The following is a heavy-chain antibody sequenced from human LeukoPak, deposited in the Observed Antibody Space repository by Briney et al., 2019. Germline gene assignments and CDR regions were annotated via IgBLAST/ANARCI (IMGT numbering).Heavy chain of an antibody. CDR3: ARPVEMATSPFDY. J-gene: IGHJ4*02. CDR1: GYSFTSYW. D-gene: IGHD5-24*01. CDR2: VNPADSDT. Sequence: GESLKISCKGSGYSFTSYWIAWVRQMPGKGLEWMGIVNPADSDTRYSPSFQGQVTISVDKSISTAYPQWSSLQASDTAIYYCARPVEMATSPFDYWGQGTLVTVSS. V-gene: IGHV5-51*01.